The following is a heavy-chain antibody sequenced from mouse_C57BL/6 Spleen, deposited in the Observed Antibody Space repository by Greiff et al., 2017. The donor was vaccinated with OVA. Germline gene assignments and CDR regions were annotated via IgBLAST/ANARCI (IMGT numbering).Heavy chain of an antibody. CDR3: TTLYGNFSMDY. CDR2: IDPEDGDT. D-gene: IGHD2-1*01. J-gene: IGHJ4*01. V-gene: IGHV14-1*01. Sequence: VQLQQSGAELVRPGASVKLSCTASGFNIKDYNMHWVKQRPEQGLEWIGRIDPEDGDTEYAPKFQGKATMTADPSSNTAYLQLSSLTSEDTAVYYCTTLYGNFSMDYWGQGTSVTVSS. CDR1: GFNIKDYN.